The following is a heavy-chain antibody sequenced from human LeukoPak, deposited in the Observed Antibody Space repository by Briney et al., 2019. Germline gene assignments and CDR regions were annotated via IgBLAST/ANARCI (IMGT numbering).Heavy chain of an antibody. CDR3: ARVPYQYNWNDGYYYYMDV. CDR2: INHSGST. CDR1: GGSFSGYY. Sequence: SETLSLTCAVYGGSFSGYYLSWIRQPPGKGLEWIGEINHSGSTNYNPSLKSRVTISVDTSKNQFSLKLSSVTASDTAVYYCARVPYQYNWNDGYYYYMDVWGKGTTVTVSS. D-gene: IGHD1-1*01. J-gene: IGHJ6*03. V-gene: IGHV4-34*01.